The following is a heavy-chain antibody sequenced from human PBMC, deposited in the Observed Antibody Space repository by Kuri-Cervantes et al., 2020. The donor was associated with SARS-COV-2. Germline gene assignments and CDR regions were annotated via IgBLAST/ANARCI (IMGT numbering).Heavy chain of an antibody. V-gene: IGHV3-74*01. D-gene: IGHD2-2*01. CDR3: ARTRGMDV. CDR1: GFIFSRYW. CDR2: ITNDGRAT. J-gene: IGHJ6*02. Sequence: GESLKISCTASGFIFSRYWMHWVRQAPGKGLVWVSCITNDGRATTYADSVKGRFTVSRDNDKNTLYLQMDSLRADDTAVYYCARTRGMDVWGQGTTVTVSS.